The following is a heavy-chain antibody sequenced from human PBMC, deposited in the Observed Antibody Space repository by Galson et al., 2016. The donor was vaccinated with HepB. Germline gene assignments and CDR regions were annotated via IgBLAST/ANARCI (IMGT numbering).Heavy chain of an antibody. V-gene: IGHV3-23*01. Sequence: SLRLSCAASEFSLKNYVMNWVRQAPGKGLEWVSGISVSGGARDYADSVKGRFTVSRDDSKNTVYLQMNSLRAEATAIYYCANGRKSMTRYWGQGTLVTVSS. J-gene: IGHJ4*02. D-gene: IGHD2-21*01. CDR1: EFSLKNYV. CDR3: ANGRKSMTRY. CDR2: ISVSGGAR.